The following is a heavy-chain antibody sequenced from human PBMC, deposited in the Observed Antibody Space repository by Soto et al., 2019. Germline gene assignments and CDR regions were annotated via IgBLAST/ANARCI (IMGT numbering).Heavy chain of an antibody. CDR1: GYSFTSYW. V-gene: IGHV5-10-1*01. Sequence: PGESLKISCKGSGYSFTSYWISWVRQMPGKGLEWMGRIDPSDSYTNYSPSFQGHVTISADKSISTAYLQWSSLKASDTAMYYCERHRMAAAVYYYYGMDVWGQGTTVTVSS. D-gene: IGHD6-13*01. CDR3: ERHRMAAAVYYYYGMDV. J-gene: IGHJ6*02. CDR2: IDPSDSYT.